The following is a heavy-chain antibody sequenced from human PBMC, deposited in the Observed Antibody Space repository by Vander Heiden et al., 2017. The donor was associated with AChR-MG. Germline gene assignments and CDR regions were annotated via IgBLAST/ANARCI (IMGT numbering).Heavy chain of an antibody. J-gene: IGHJ5*02. CDR1: GFTFSSYV. CDR2: ISHDSSAM. CDR3: VRDSNWSFDR. V-gene: IGHV3-48*02. D-gene: IGHD3-3*01. Sequence: EVQLVESGGALVQPGGSLRLSYVASGFTFSSYVMSWVRQAPGKGLEWVSYISHDSSAMYYADSVKGRFIISRDSAKKSLYLQMDSLRDEDTAVYYCVRDSNWSFDRWGQGTLVTVSS.